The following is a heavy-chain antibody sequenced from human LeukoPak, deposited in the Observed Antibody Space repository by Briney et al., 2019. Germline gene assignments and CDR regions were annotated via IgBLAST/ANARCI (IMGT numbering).Heavy chain of an antibody. D-gene: IGHD6-13*01. CDR2: ISGSGGST. J-gene: IGHJ3*02. CDR3: AKVRPPQLVNDAFDI. CDR1: GFTFSSYA. V-gene: IGHV3-23*01. Sequence: GGSLRLSCAASGFTFSSYAMSWVRLAPGKGLEGVSAISGSGGSTYYADSVKGRFTISRDNSKNTLYLQMNSLRAEDTAVYYCAKVRPPQLVNDAFDIWGQGTMVTVSS.